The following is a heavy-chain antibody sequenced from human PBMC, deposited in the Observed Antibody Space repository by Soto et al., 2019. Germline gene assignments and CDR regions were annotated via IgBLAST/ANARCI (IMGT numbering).Heavy chain of an antibody. CDR3: ARDKFVPGDYYDSSGYYPSLYFDY. CDR2: IWYDGSNK. CDR1: GFTFSSYG. Sequence: QVQLVESGGGVVQPGRSLRLSCAASGFTFSSYGMHWVRQAPGKGLEWVAVIWYDGSNKYYADSVKGRFTISRDNSKNTLYLQMNSLRAEDTAVYYCARDKFVPGDYYDSSGYYPSLYFDYWGQGALVTVSS. V-gene: IGHV3-33*01. J-gene: IGHJ4*02. D-gene: IGHD3-22*01.